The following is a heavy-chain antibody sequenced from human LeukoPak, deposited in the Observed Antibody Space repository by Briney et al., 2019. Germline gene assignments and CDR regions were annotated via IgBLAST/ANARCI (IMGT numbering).Heavy chain of an antibody. J-gene: IGHJ3*02. D-gene: IGHD1-26*01. V-gene: IGHV4-59*01. CDR2: VYYTGST. CDR3: ARDNGREAFDI. CDR1: GGSISNYY. Sequence: SETLSLTCTVSGGSISNYYWNWIRQPPGKGLEWIGYVYYTGSTNYNPSLKTRVTMSVDTSKNQFSLKLSSVTAADTAVYYCARDNGREAFDIWGQGTMVTVSS.